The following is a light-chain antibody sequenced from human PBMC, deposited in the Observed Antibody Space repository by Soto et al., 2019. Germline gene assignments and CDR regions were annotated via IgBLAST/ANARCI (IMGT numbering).Light chain of an antibody. CDR2: GPS. J-gene: IGKJ4*01. CDR1: QGVNTY. V-gene: IGKV3-15*01. Sequence: EIVMTQSPATLSVSPGERATLFCRASQGVNTYLAWYQQKPGQAPRLLIYGPSTRATGIPARFSGSGSGTEFPLTISSLPSEDFAVYYCQQYYDWPLTFGGGTKVEVK. CDR3: QQYYDWPLT.